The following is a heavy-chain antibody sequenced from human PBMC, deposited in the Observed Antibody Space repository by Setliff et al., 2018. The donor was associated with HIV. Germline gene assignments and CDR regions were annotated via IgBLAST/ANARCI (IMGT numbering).Heavy chain of an antibody. CDR3: ARLNLEQWVQRIDS. CDR1: GGSLGNSNYY. CDR2: MSYSGST. D-gene: IGHD6-19*01. V-gene: IGHV4-39*01. Sequence: SETLSLTCTVSGGSLGNSNYYWGWIRQPPGKGLEWIGNMSYSGSTYYNPSLKSRVTISVDTSKKQFSLKLSSVTAADTAVYYCARLNLEQWVQRIDSWGQGTLVTVSS. J-gene: IGHJ5*01.